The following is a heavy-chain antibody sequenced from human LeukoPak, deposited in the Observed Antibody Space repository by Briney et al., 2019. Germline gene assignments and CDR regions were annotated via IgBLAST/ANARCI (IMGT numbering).Heavy chain of an antibody. CDR2: ISSSSSTI. V-gene: IGHV3-48*02. J-gene: IGHJ4*02. Sequence: GGSLRLSCAASGFTFSSYGMNWVRQAPGKGLEWVSYISSSSSTIYYADSVKGRFTISRDNAKNSLYLQMHSLRDEDTAVYYCARRDGYKSHFDYWGQGTLVTV. D-gene: IGHD5-24*01. CDR1: GFTFSSYG. CDR3: ARRDGYKSHFDY.